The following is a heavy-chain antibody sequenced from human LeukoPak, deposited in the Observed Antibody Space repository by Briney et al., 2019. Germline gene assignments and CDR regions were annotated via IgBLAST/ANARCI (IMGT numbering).Heavy chain of an antibody. CDR2: ISYDGSNK. Sequence: GGSLRLSCAASGFTFSSYAMHWVRQAPGKGLEWVAVISYDGSNKYYADSVKGRFTISRDNSKNTLYLQMNSLRAEDTAVYYCARDRSGYDYEGYFDYWGQGTLVTVSS. J-gene: IGHJ4*02. CDR3: ARDRSGYDYEGYFDY. V-gene: IGHV3-30-3*01. CDR1: GFTFSSYA. D-gene: IGHD5-12*01.